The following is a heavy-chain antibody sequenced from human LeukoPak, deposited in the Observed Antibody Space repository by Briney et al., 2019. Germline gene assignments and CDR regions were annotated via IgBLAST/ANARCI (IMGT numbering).Heavy chain of an antibody. Sequence: GGSLRLSCAASGFTFSSYAMSWVRQAPGKGLEWVSVIYSGGSTYYADSVKGRFTISRDNSKNTLYLQMNSLRAEDTAVYYCARGGSYSSGWSNWGQGTLVTVSS. CDR3: ARGGSYSSGWSN. V-gene: IGHV3-53*01. CDR1: GFTFSSYA. CDR2: IYSGGST. D-gene: IGHD6-19*01. J-gene: IGHJ4*02.